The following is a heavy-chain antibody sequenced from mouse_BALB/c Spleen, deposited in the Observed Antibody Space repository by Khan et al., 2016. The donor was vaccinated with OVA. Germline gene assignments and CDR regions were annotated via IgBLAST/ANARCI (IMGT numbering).Heavy chain of an antibody. CDR3: ARGGTTSYGYFDV. V-gene: IGHV1-74*01. D-gene: IGHD2-14*01. CDR2: IHPSDSDT. J-gene: IGHJ1*01. CDR1: GYSFTSYW. Sequence: QVQLQQSGAELVRPGASVKLSCKASGYSFTSYWMNWMKQRPGQGLEWIGIIHPSDSDTRLNQKFKDKATLTVDKSSTTAYMQFSSPTSEDSAVYDCARGGTTSYGYFDVWGAGTTVTVSS.